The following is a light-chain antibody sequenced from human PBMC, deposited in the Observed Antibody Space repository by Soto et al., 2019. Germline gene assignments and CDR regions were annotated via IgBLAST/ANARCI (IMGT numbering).Light chain of an antibody. CDR2: DNN. CDR3: GTWDSSLTVDV. Sequence: QSVLTQPPSVSAAPGQKVTISCSGSSSNIGSNYVSWFQQLPGTAPKLLIYDNNKRPSGIPDRISGSKSGTSATLGITGLQTGDEADYYCGTWDSSLTVDVFGTGTKVTVL. J-gene: IGLJ1*01. CDR1: SSNIGSNY. V-gene: IGLV1-51*01.